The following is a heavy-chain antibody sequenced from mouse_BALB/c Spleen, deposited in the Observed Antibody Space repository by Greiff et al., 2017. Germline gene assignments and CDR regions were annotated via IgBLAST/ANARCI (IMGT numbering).Heavy chain of an antibody. D-gene: IGHD4-1*02. J-gene: IGHJ1*01. CDR3: ARETNWDSYWYFDV. V-gene: IGHV5-9-4*01. Sequence: EVMLVESGGGLVKPGGSLKLSCAASGFTFSSYAMSWVRQSPEKRLEWVAEISSGGSYTYYPDTVTGRFTISRDNAKNTLYLEMSSLRSEDTAMYYCARETNWDSYWYFDVWGAGTTVTVSS. CDR1: GFTFSSYA. CDR2: ISSGGSYT.